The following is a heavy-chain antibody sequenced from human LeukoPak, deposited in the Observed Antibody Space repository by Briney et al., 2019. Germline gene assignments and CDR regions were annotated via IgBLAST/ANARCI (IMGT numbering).Heavy chain of an antibody. V-gene: IGHV3-64*01. CDR3: ARGQDGYNLDY. CDR1: GFTFSSYA. Sequence: GGSLRLPCAASGFTFSSYAMHWVRQAPGKGLEYVSAISSNGGSTYYANSVKGRFTISRDNSKSTLYLQMGSLRAEDMAVYYCARGQDGYNLDYWGQGTLVTVSS. D-gene: IGHD5-24*01. CDR2: ISSNGGST. J-gene: IGHJ4*02.